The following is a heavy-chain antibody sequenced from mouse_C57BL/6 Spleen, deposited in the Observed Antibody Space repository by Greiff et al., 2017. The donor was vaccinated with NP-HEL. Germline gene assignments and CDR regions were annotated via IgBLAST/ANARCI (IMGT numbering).Heavy chain of an antibody. D-gene: IGHD1-1*01. CDR3: ARSVDYYGSSSPFDY. V-gene: IGHV1-84*01. CDR1: GYTFTDYY. J-gene: IGHJ2*01. Sequence: VQLVESGPELVKPGASVKISCKASGYTFTDYYINWVKQRPGQGLEWIGWIYPGSGHTKYNAKFKGKATLTVDTSSSTAYMQLSSLTSEDSAVYFWARSVDYYGSSSPFDYWGQGTTLTVSS. CDR2: IYPGSGHT.